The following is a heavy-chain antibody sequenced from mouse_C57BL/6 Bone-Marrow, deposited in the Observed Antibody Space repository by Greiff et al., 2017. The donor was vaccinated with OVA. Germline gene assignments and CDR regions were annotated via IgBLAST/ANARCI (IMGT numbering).Heavy chain of an antibody. CDR1: GFSLSTSGMG. CDR3: ARSRFITTPYYLDY. CDR2: IYWDDDK. D-gene: IGHD1-1*01. V-gene: IGHV8-12*01. J-gene: IGHJ2*01. Sequence: QVTLKESGPGILQSSQTLSLTCSFSGFSLSTSGMGVSWIRQPSGKGLEWLAHIYWDDDKRYNPSLKSRLTISKDTSRNQVFLKITSVDTADTATYYCARSRFITTPYYLDYWGQGTTLTVSS.